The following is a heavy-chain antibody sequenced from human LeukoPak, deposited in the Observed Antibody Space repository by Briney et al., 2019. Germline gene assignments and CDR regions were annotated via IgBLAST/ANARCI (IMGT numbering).Heavy chain of an antibody. V-gene: IGHV3-23*01. CDR2: ISGSGADT. Sequence: GGSLRLSCAACGFAFSSYSMSWVRQAPGKGLEWVSAISGSGADTYYTDSVKGRFTISRDNSKNTLDLQMNSLRPEDTAVYYCVKEQSGSYYPLDYWGQGTLVTVSS. CDR3: VKEQSGSYYPLDY. J-gene: IGHJ4*02. CDR1: GFAFSSYS. D-gene: IGHD1-26*01.